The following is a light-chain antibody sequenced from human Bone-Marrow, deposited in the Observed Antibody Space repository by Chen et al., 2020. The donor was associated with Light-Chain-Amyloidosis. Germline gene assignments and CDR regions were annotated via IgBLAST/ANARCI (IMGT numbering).Light chain of an antibody. CDR3: QSADSSGTYAVI. J-gene: IGLJ2*01. V-gene: IGLV3-25*03. CDR2: RDT. Sequence: SYELTQPPSVSVSPGQTARLTCAGDDLPSKYAYWYQQKPGPAPVLVIHRDTERPSGISERFSGSSSGTTATVTISGVQAEDEADYHCQSADSSGTYAVIFGGGTKLTVL. CDR1: DLPSKY.